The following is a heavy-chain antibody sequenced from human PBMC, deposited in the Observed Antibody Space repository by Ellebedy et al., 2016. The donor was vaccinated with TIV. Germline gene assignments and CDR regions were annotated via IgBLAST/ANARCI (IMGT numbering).Heavy chain of an antibody. D-gene: IGHD3-16*02. Sequence: AASVKVSCKASGYTFTSYDINWVRQATGQGLEWMGWMNHNSGNTEYAQKFQGRVTMTRNTSITTAFMELSSLRSEDTAVYYCARGPFMITFGGVIMEVWGQGTTVTVSS. V-gene: IGHV1-8*01. J-gene: IGHJ6*02. CDR2: MNHNSGNT. CDR1: GYTFTSYD. CDR3: ARGPFMITFGGVIMEV.